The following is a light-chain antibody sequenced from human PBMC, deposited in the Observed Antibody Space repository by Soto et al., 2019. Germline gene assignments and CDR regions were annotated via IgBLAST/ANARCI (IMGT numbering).Light chain of an antibody. CDR2: EVS. Sequence: QSVLTQPASVSGSPGQSITISCTGTSSDVGSYNLVSWYQQHPGKAPKFMIYEVSKRPSGVSNRFSGSKSGNTASLTISGLQAEDEADYYCCSYAGIRTYVFGTGTKLTVL. J-gene: IGLJ1*01. CDR1: SSDVGSYNL. V-gene: IGLV2-23*02. CDR3: CSYAGIRTYV.